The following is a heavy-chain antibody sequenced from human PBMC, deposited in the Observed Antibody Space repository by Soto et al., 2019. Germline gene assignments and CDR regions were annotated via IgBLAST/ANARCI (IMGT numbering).Heavy chain of an antibody. D-gene: IGHD2-15*01. CDR3: ARLYIVVVVAATYNWFDP. Sequence: QLQLQESGPGLVKPSETLSLTCTVSGGSISSSSYYWGWIRQPPGKGLEWIGSIYYSGSTYYNPSLKSRVTLSVDTSKNQFSLKLSSVTAADTAVYYCARLYIVVVVAATYNWFDPWGQGTLVTVSS. J-gene: IGHJ5*02. CDR1: GGSISSSSYY. V-gene: IGHV4-39*01. CDR2: IYYSGST.